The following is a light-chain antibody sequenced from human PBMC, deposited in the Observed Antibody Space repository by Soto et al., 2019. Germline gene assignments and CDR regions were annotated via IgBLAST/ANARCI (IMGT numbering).Light chain of an antibody. CDR2: YDD. V-gene: IGLV1-36*01. CDR1: SSNIGNNA. CDR3: AAWDDSLNGPV. J-gene: IGLJ2*01. Sequence: QSVLTQPPSVSEAPRQRVTISCSGSSSNIGNNAVNWYQQLPGKAPRLLIYYDDLVPSGVSDRFSGSRSGTSASLAIRGLQSEDEADYYCAAWDDSLNGPVFGGGTKPPS.